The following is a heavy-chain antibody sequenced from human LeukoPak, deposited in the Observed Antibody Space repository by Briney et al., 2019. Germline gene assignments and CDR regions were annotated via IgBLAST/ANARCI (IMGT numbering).Heavy chain of an antibody. D-gene: IGHD4-11*01. CDR1: GGSISSDY. V-gene: IGHV4-59*01. CDR2: IYYSGST. Sequence: SETLSLTCTVSGGSISSDYWSWIRQPPGKGLEWIGYIYYSGSTNYNPSLKSRVTISVDTSKNQFSLKLSSVTAADTAVYYCARGWSQYYFDYWGQGTLVTVSS. J-gene: IGHJ4*02. CDR3: ARGWSQYYFDY.